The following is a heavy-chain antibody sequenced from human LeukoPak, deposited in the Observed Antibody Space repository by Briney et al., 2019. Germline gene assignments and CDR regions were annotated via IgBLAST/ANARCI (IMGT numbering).Heavy chain of an antibody. CDR1: GFTFSTYA. CDR3: ARKGPDSSGYYFHYYYYYMDV. D-gene: IGHD3-22*01. CDR2: INWNGGST. V-gene: IGHV3-20*04. J-gene: IGHJ6*03. Sequence: GGSLRLSCAASGFTFSTYAMSWVRQIPGKGLEWVSGINWNGGSTGYADSVKGRFTISRDNAKNSLYLQMNSLRAEDTALYYCARKGPDSSGYYFHYYYYYMDVWGKGTTVTVSS.